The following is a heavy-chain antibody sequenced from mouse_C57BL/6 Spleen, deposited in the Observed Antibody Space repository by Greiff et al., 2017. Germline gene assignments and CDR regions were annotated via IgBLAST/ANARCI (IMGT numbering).Heavy chain of an antibody. J-gene: IGHJ1*03. CDR1: GYTFTEYP. V-gene: IGHV1-62-2*01. CDR2: FYPGSGSI. D-gene: IGHD2-2*01. Sequence: VQLQQSGAELGKPGASVKLSCKASGYTFTEYPIPWLKQRSGQGCEWIWWFYPGSGSIKYNEKFKYKATLTADKSSSTVYMELSRLTSEDSAVYFCARHGVPGYGWYFDVWGTGTTVTVSS. CDR3: ARHGVPGYGWYFDV.